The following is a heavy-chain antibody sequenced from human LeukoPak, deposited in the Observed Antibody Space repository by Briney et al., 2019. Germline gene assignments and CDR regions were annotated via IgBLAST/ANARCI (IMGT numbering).Heavy chain of an antibody. CDR1: GFTFDDYA. D-gene: IGHD3-22*01. CDR2: ISWDGDST. Sequence: GGSLRLSCAASGFTFDDYAMHWVRQAPGRGLECVSLISWDGDSTYYSDSVKGRFTISRDNNENSLYLQMNSLRTEDTALYYCATAPYDSIGIFDYWGQGTLVTVSS. CDR3: ATAPYDSIGIFDY. J-gene: IGHJ4*02. V-gene: IGHV3-43D*03.